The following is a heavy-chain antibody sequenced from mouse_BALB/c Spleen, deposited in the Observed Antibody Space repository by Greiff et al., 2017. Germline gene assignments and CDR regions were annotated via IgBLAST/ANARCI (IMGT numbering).Heavy chain of an antibody. Sequence: EVQLVESGGGLVKPGGSLKLSCAASGFAFSSYDMSWVRQTPEKRLEWVAYISSGGGSTYYPDTVKGRFTISRDNAKNTLYLQMSSLKSEDTAMYYCARHEARAPYYYAMDYWGQGTSVTVSS. J-gene: IGHJ4*01. V-gene: IGHV5-12-1*01. CDR3: ARHEARAPYYYAMDY. D-gene: IGHD3-1*01. CDR1: GFAFSSYD. CDR2: ISSGGGST.